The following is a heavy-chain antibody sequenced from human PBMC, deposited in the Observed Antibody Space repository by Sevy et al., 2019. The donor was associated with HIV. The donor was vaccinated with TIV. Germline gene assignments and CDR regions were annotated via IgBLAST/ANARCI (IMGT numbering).Heavy chain of an antibody. CDR2: IVYDGSYK. Sequence: GGSLRLSCAASGFTFSSYGMHWVRQAPGKGLEWVAFIVYDGSYKYYTDSVKGRFTISRDNSKNTLYLQMNTLRAEDTAIYYCAKSSTTGTTGVDYWGQGTLVTVSS. CDR1: GFTFSSYG. CDR3: AKSSTTGTTGVDY. D-gene: IGHD1-1*01. V-gene: IGHV3-30*02. J-gene: IGHJ4*02.